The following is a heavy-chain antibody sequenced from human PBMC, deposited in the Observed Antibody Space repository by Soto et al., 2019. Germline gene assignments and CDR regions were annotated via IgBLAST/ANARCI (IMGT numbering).Heavy chain of an antibody. J-gene: IGHJ4*02. CDR3: AKDRGWSSADLDY. Sequence: LRLSCAASGFTFSSFGMHWVRQAPGKGLEWVALISYDGSNKYYADSVKGRFTISRDKSKNTLYLQMNSLRAEDTAVYYCAKDRGWSSADLDYWGQGTLVTVSS. D-gene: IGHD6-19*01. CDR1: GFTFSSFG. CDR2: ISYDGSNK. V-gene: IGHV3-30*18.